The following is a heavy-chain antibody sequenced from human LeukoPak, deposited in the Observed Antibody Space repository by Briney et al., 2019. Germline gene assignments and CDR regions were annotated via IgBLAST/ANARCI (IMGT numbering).Heavy chain of an antibody. CDR1: GYTFTSYG. D-gene: IGHD3-16*02. V-gene: IGHV1-18*01. CDR3: ARSPTLYDYIWGSYRLDWFDP. J-gene: IGHJ5*02. CDR2: ISAHNGNT. Sequence: ASVKVSCKASGYTFTSYGISWVRQAPGQGLEWMGWISAHNGNTNYAQKLQGRVTMTTDTSTSTAYMELRSLRSDDTAVYYCARSPTLYDYIWGSYRLDWFDPWGQGTLVTVSS.